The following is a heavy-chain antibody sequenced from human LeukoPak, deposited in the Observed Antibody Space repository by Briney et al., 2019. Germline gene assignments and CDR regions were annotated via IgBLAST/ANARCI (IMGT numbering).Heavy chain of an antibody. J-gene: IGHJ4*02. V-gene: IGHV3-9*01. CDR2: ISWNSGSI. CDR3: AKADSSGWYEYSFDY. D-gene: IGHD6-19*01. CDR1: GFTFDDYA. Sequence: SGGSLRLSCAASGFTFDDYAMHWVRQAPGKGLEWVSGISWNSGSIGYADSVKGRFTISRDNAKNSLYLQVNGLRAEDTALYYCAKADSSGWYEYSFDYWGQGTLVTVSS.